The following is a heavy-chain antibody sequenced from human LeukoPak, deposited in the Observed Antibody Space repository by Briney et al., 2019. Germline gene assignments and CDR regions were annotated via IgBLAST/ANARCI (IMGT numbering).Heavy chain of an antibody. CDR2: ISTTGDRV. V-gene: IGHV3-48*03. D-gene: IGHD2-8*01. J-gene: IGHJ4*02. CDR3: ARDTKDY. Sequence: GGSLRLSCVASGFTFSSYEMNWVRQAPGKGLEWISYISTTGDRVQYADSVKGRFTISRDNTKNSLYLHLNSLRAEDTAIYYCARDTKDYWGQGTLVTVSS. CDR1: GFTFSSYE.